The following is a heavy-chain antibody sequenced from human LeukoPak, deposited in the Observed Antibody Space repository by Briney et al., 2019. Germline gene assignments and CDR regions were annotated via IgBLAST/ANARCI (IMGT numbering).Heavy chain of an antibody. CDR2: IRYDGSNK. Sequence: GGSLRLSCAASGFSFSTYGMHWVRQAPGKGLDWVAFIRYDGSNKFYADSVKGRFTISRDNSKNTLYLQMNSLRVEDTAVYYCAKGEYSSSSQVFDYWGQGTLVTVSS. CDR3: AKGEYSSSSQVFDY. D-gene: IGHD6-6*01. V-gene: IGHV3-30*02. J-gene: IGHJ4*02. CDR1: GFSFSTYG.